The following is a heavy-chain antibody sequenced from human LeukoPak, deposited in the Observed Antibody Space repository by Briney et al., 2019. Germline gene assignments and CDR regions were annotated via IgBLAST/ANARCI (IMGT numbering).Heavy chain of an antibody. J-gene: IGHJ4*02. D-gene: IGHD6-19*01. CDR2: INWNGGST. CDR1: GFRFDDHG. Sequence: GGSLRLSCAASGFRFDDHGMSWVRQVPGKGLEWVSGINWNGGSTGYGDSVKGRFTISRDNAKNSLYLQMNSLRAEDTALYYCAGGDRNGWYFDYWGQGIPVTVSS. CDR3: AGGDRNGWYFDY. V-gene: IGHV3-20*04.